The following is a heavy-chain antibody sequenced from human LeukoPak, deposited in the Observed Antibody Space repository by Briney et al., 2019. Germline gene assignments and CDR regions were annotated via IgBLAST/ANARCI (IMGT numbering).Heavy chain of an antibody. J-gene: IGHJ1*01. V-gene: IGHV4-61*02. CDR1: GGSISSGSYY. D-gene: IGHD5-24*01. Sequence: SQTLSLTCTVSGGSISSGSYYWSWIRQPAGKGLEWIGRIYTSGSPNYNPSLKSRVTISVDSSEKQISLSLRSVTAADTAIYYCANTTRVAPDGRAEYFQHWGQGTLVTVSS. CDR2: IYTSGSP. CDR3: ANTTRVAPDGRAEYFQH.